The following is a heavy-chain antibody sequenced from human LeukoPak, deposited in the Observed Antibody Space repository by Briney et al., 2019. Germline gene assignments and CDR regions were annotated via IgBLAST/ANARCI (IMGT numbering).Heavy chain of an antibody. CDR1: GFTFSTSP. J-gene: IGHJ4*02. D-gene: IGHD1/OR15-1a*01. CDR3: TKDEHGGD. CDR2: ISGSGGSK. Sequence: PGGSLRLSCVASGFTFSTSPMSWVRQAPGKGLEWVSAISGSGGSKYYADSVKGRFTISRDNSRNTLFLQMNRLRAEDTAVYYCTKDEHGGDWGQGTLVTVPS. V-gene: IGHV3-23*01.